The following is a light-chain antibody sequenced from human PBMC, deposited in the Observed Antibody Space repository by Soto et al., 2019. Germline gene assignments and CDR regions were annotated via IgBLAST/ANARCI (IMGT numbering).Light chain of an antibody. V-gene: IGKV3-20*01. CDR2: GAS. CDR1: QSVRSSY. Sequence: EIVLTQSPGTLSLSPGERATLSCRASQSVRSSYLAWYQQKPGQAPRLLIYGASTRAIGIPDRFSGSGSGTGFTLTIIRLEPEDFGVYYCQQYGTSSWTFGQGTKVEIK. CDR3: QQYGTSSWT. J-gene: IGKJ1*01.